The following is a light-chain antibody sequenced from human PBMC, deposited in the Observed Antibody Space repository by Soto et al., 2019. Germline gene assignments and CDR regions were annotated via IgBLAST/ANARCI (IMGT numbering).Light chain of an antibody. CDR1: QSVSTY. Sequence: EVVMTQSPATLSVSPGERATLSCRASQSVSTYLAWYQHKPGQAPRLLIYGASTRAAGIPARFSGSGSATEFTLTISSLQSEDFATYYCQQSYSTLLTFGGGTKVEIK. J-gene: IGKJ4*01. CDR2: GAS. V-gene: IGKV3D-15*01. CDR3: QQSYSTLLT.